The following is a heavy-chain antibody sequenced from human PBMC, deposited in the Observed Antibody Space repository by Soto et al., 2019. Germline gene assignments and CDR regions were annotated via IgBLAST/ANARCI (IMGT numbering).Heavy chain of an antibody. Sequence: GGSLRLSCAASGFTFSSYGMHWVRQAPGKGLEWVAVIWYDGSNKYYADSVKGRFTISRANSKNTLYLQMNSLRAEDTALYYCAVDSSSSVRIVGYWGQGTLVTVSS. CDR1: GFTFSSYG. D-gene: IGHD6-6*01. J-gene: IGHJ4*02. V-gene: IGHV3-33*01. CDR2: IWYDGSNK. CDR3: AVDSSSSVRIVGY.